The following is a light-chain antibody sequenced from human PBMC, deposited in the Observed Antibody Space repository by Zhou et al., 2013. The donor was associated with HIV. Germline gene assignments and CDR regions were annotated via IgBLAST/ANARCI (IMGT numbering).Light chain of an antibody. CDR2: GAS. Sequence: IQMTQSPSYLSASVGARITITCRASHTIGDYLNWYQQKPGTAPKLLIYGASYLQRGIPSRFSGSGSGTSFTLTISSLQPEDFATYYCQQFNSYPLTFGRRDQGGDQT. CDR3: QQFNSYPLT. J-gene: IGKJ4*01. CDR1: HTIGDY. V-gene: IGKV1-39*01.